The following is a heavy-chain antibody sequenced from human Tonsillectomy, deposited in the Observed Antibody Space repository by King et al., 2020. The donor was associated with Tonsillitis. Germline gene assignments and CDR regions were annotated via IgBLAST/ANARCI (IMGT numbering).Heavy chain of an antibody. J-gene: IGHJ4*02. V-gene: IGHV1-46*02. CDR1: GYIFNNYY. D-gene: IGHD6-19*01. CDR2: INPSDDGT. CDR3: ARAHSSGWYKVY. Sequence: QLVQSGAGVKKPGASVKVSCKASGYIFNNYYMHWVRQAPGQGLEWMGIINPSDDGTTYAQKFKGRVTMTKDTSTSTVYMELSSLRSEDTAVYYCARAHSSGWYKVYWGQGTLVTVSS.